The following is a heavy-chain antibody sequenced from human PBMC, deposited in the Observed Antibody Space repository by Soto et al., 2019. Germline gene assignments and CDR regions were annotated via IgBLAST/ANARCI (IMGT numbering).Heavy chain of an antibody. D-gene: IGHD3-10*01. CDR3: ARGTSYIFDY. Sequence: TLSLTCTVSGGPISSGGYYWSWIRQHPGKGLEWIGYIYYSGSTYYNPSLKSRVTISVDTSKNQFSLKLSSVTAADTAVYYCARGTSYIFDYWGQGTLVTVSS. CDR2: IYYSGST. J-gene: IGHJ4*02. CDR1: GGPISSGGYY. V-gene: IGHV4-31*03.